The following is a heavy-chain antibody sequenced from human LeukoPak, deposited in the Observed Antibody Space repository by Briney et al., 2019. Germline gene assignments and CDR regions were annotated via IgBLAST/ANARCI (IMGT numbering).Heavy chain of an antibody. V-gene: IGHV4-39*01. CDR3: ARHRQLWNPFDY. J-gene: IGHJ4*02. CDR2: IYYSGST. CDR1: GGSISSSSYY. D-gene: IGHD5-18*01. Sequence: SETLSLTCTVSGGSISSSSYYWGWIRQPPGKGLEWIGSIYYSGSTYYNPSLKSRVTISVDTSKNQFSLKLSSVTAADTAVYYCARHRQLWNPFDYWGQGTLVTVSS.